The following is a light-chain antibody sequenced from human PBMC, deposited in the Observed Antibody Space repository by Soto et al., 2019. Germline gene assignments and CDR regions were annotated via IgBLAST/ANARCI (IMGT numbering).Light chain of an antibody. V-gene: IGLV2-14*01. J-gene: IGLJ2*01. Sequence: QSALTQPASVSGSPGQSITISCTGTSSDVGGYNYVSWYQQHPGKAPRLMIYDVTSRPSGVSNRFSGSKSGNTASLTISGLQAVDEADYYCTSYTSRNTLLFGGGTKLTVL. CDR1: SSDVGGYNY. CDR3: TSYTSRNTLL. CDR2: DVT.